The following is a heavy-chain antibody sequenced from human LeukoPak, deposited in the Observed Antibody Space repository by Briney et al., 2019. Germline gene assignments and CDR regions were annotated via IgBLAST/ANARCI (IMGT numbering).Heavy chain of an antibody. D-gene: IGHD2-15*01. Sequence: AGGSLRLSCTASGFTFGDYAMSWFRQAPGKGLEWVGFIRSKAYGGTTEYAASVKGRFTISRDDSKSIAYLQMNSLKTEDTAVYYCARDPSWKLARGNYFDYWGQGTLVTVSS. J-gene: IGHJ4*02. CDR1: GFTFGDYA. CDR3: ARDPSWKLARGNYFDY. V-gene: IGHV3-49*03. CDR2: IRSKAYGGTT.